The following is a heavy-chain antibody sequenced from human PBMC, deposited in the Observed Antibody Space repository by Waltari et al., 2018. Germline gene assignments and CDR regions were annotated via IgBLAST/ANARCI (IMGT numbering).Heavy chain of an antibody. V-gene: IGHV1-46*01. D-gene: IGHD5-18*01. J-gene: IGHJ6*02. CDR2: SNPSGGST. Sequence: QAHGQGREWMGISNPSGGSTSYAQKFQGRVTMTRDTSTSTVYRELSSMRSEDTAVYYCARDQGRDSSMDVWGQGTTVTVSS. CDR3: ARDQGRDSSMDV.